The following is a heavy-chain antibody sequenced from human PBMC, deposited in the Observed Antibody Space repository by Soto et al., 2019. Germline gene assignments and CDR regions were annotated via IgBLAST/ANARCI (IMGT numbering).Heavy chain of an antibody. D-gene: IGHD6-6*01. CDR2: IYWNDDK. CDR3: AHRADSSSSNPHFDY. CDR1: GFSLSTSGVG. J-gene: IGHJ4*02. V-gene: IGHV2-5*01. Sequence: QITLKESGPTLVKPTQPLTLTCTFSGFSLSTSGVGVGWIRQPPGKALEWLALIYWNDDKRYSPSLKSRLTITKDTSKNQVVLTMTNMDPVDTATYYCAHRADSSSSNPHFDYWGQGTLVTASS.